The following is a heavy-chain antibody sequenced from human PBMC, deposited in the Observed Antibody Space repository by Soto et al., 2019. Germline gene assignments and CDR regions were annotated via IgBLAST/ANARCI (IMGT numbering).Heavy chain of an antibody. J-gene: IGHJ4*02. V-gene: IGHV1-18*04. Sequence: GASVKVSCKASGYTFTSYGISWVRQAPGQGLEWMGWISAYNGNTNYAQKLQGRVTMTTDTSTSTAYMELRSLRSDGTAVYYCARGVRSSTYFDGFDYWGQGTLVTVS. CDR2: ISAYNGNT. D-gene: IGHD3-9*01. CDR3: ARGVRSSTYFDGFDY. CDR1: GYTFTSYG.